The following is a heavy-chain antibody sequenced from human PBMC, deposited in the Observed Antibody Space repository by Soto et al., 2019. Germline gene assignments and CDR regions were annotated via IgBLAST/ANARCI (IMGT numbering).Heavy chain of an antibody. Sequence: QVQLQESGPGLVKPSQTLSLTCTVSGGSISSGGFYWSWIRQHPGEGLEWIGYIYYSGTTKYNPSLKSRVTISADTSRNQFSLKLSSVTAADTAVFYCARGGMTIYDYALDVWGQGTTVTVSS. V-gene: IGHV4-31*03. D-gene: IGHD3-3*01. CDR3: ARGGMTIYDYALDV. J-gene: IGHJ6*02. CDR1: GGSISSGGFY. CDR2: IYYSGTT.